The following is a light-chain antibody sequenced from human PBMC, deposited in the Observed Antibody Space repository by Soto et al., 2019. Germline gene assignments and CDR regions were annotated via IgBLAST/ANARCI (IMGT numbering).Light chain of an antibody. CDR1: QSISSSN. V-gene: IGKV3-20*01. CDR2: GAS. J-gene: IGKJ3*01. CDR3: QQYNSSPPEFT. Sequence: EIVLTQSPGTLSVSPGERVTLSCRASQSISSSNLAWYQQRPGQAPRPLIFGASHRATGIPDRFSGSGSGTDFTLTISRLEPEDFAVYYCQQYNSSPPEFTFGPGTKVDSK.